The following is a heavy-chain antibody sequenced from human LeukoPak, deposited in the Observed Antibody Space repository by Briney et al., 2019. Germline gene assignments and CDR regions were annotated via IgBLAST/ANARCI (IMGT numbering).Heavy chain of an antibody. D-gene: IGHD3-22*01. V-gene: IGHV3-48*01. CDR2: ISSSSRTT. Sequence: GGSLRLSCAASGFTFSNDGINWIRQARGKGREWVSFISSSSRTTYYADSVTGRFTISRDNDKNSVNLQMDSLRTEDTAVYYCVESGTYYYHTTGYYYWGQGTLVTVSS. CDR1: GFTFSNDG. J-gene: IGHJ4*02. CDR3: VESGTYYYHTTGYYY.